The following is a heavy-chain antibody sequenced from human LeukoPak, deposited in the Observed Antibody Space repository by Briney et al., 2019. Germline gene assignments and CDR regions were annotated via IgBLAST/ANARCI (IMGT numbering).Heavy chain of an antibody. Sequence: PGMSLRLSCSASGFTFGSYGMHWVRQAPGKGLEWVALIWYHGNDVDYADSVKGRFTISRDNSKNTLYLQMNSVRAEDTAVYFCAGDFWNEPSKYFDYWGQGTLVTVSS. CDR2: IWYHGNDV. J-gene: IGHJ4*02. V-gene: IGHV3-33*01. CDR1: GFTFGSYG. D-gene: IGHD3-3*01. CDR3: AGDFWNEPSKYFDY.